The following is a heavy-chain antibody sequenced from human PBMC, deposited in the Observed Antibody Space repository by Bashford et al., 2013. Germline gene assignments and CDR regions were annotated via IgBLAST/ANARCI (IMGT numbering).Heavy chain of an antibody. CDR3: ARGYDYGDYDYERNWFDP. CDR2: IYHSGST. J-gene: IGHJ5*02. Sequence: SETLSLTCAVSGGSISSGGYSWSWIRQPPGKGLEWIGYIYHSGSTYYNPSLKSRVTISVDRSKNQFSLKLSSVTAADTAVYYCARGYDYGDYDYERNWFDPVGPGNPGHRLL. CDR1: GGSISSGGYS. D-gene: IGHD4-17*01. V-gene: IGHV4-30-2*01.